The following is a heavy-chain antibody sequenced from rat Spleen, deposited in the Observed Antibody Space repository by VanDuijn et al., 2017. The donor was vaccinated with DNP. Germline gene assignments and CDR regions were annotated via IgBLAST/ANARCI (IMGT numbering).Heavy chain of an antibody. CDR3: VRWNSGHFDY. D-gene: IGHD4-3*01. J-gene: IGHJ2*01. CDR2: IGSPAYAP. V-gene: IGHV5S13*01. Sequence: EVQLVASGGGLVQPGRSLKLSCAASGFTFSNYGMAWVRQAPTKGLEWVASIGSPAYAPYYADSVKGRFTISRDNAKSTLYLQMNTLRSEDMATYYCVRWNSGHFDYWGQGVMVTVSS. CDR1: GFTFSNYG.